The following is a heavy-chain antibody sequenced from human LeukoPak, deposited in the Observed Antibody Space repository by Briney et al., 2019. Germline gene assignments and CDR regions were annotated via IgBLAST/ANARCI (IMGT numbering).Heavy chain of an antibody. CDR1: GFTFSDYE. D-gene: IGHD2-15*01. J-gene: IGHJ4*02. V-gene: IGHV3-48*03. CDR3: ARGPRDPTEYCSRGTCSPTYEV. Sequence: GGSLRLSCAASGFTFSDYEMNWVRQAPGKGLEWVSYISSSGRRIYYADSVKGRFTISRDNAKNSLYLQMNSLRADDTPIYYCARGPRDPTEYCSRGTCSPTYEVWGQGTLVTVSS. CDR2: ISSSGRRI.